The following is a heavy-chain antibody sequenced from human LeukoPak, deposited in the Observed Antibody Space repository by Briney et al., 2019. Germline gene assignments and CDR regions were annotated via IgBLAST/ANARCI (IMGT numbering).Heavy chain of an antibody. CDR1: GFTFSSYA. D-gene: IGHD3-22*01. CDR2: ISGSGGST. V-gene: IGHV3-23*01. Sequence: GGSLRLSCAASGFTFSSYAMSWVRQAPGKGLEWVSAISGSGGSTYYADSVRGRFTISRDNSKNTLYLQMNSLRAEDTAVYYCAKDLRGYYDSSGYYFDYWGQGTLVTVSS. J-gene: IGHJ4*02. CDR3: AKDLRGYYDSSGYYFDY.